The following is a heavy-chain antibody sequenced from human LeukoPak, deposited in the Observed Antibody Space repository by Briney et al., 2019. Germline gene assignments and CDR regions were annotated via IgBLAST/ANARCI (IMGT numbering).Heavy chain of an antibody. D-gene: IGHD1-26*01. Sequence: SETLSLTCAVYGGSFSGYYWSGIRQPPGKGLEWIGEINHSGSTNYNPSLKSRVTISVDTSKNQFSLKLSSVTAADTAVYYCARDSGSYYVGIEYWGQGTLVTVSS. CDR2: INHSGST. V-gene: IGHV4-34*01. CDR3: ARDSGSYYVGIEY. CDR1: GGSFSGYY. J-gene: IGHJ4*02.